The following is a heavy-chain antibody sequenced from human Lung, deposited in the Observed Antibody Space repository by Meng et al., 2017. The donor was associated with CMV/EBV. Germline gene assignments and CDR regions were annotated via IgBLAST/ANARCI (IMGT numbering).Heavy chain of an antibody. D-gene: IGHD3-3*01. Sequence: ESLKISXATSGFTFSSYSMNWVRQAPGKGLEWVSFISSTSRYIFYADSVKGRFTISRDNAKNSVYIQMNSLRVEDTAVYYCAGAFRGGYYTNDHWGQGTLVTVSS. CDR1: GFTFSSYS. CDR2: ISSTSRYI. CDR3: AGAFRGGYYTNDH. J-gene: IGHJ4*02. V-gene: IGHV3-21*01.